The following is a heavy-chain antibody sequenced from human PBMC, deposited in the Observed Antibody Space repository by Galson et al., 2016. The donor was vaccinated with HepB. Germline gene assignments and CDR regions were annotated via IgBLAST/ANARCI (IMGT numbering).Heavy chain of an antibody. CDR2: ISGSGLII. CDR3: ARAECSDSCTYFDS. Sequence: RLSCAASRFTFSNYDMNWVRQAPGKGLEWVSYISGSGLIIYYADSVKGRFTISRDNTNNSLFLQMNSLRADDTAVYYCARAECSDSCTYFDSWGLGALVTVSS. CDR1: RFTFSNYD. D-gene: IGHD2-15*01. V-gene: IGHV3-48*03. J-gene: IGHJ4*02.